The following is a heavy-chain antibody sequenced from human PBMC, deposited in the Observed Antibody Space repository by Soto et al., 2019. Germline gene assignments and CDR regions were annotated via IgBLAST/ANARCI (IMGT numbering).Heavy chain of an antibody. J-gene: IGHJ6*02. CDR2: INPSGGST. V-gene: IGHV1-46*01. D-gene: IGHD3-16*02. CDR3: ARGNRITFGGVIVIPYYYYGMDV. Sequence: GASVKVSCKASGYTFTSYYMHWVRQAPGQGLEWMGIINPSGGSTSYARKFQGRVTMTRDTSTSTVYMELSSLRSEDTAVYYCARGNRITFGGVIVIPYYYYGMDVWGQGTTVTVSS. CDR1: GYTFTSYY.